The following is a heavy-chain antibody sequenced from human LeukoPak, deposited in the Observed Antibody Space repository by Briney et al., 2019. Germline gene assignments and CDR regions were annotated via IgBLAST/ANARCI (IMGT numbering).Heavy chain of an antibody. Sequence: PSGSLSLTCAVYGGSFSGYYWSWFRQPPGKGLKWFGEISHSGSTNYNPSLKSRVTISVDTSKNQFSLKLSSVTAADTAVYYCARGRYSSSWYYYYGMDVWGKGTTVTVSS. J-gene: IGHJ6*04. CDR1: GGSFSGYY. CDR3: ARGRYSSSWYYYYGMDV. D-gene: IGHD6-13*01. V-gene: IGHV4-34*01. CDR2: ISHSGST.